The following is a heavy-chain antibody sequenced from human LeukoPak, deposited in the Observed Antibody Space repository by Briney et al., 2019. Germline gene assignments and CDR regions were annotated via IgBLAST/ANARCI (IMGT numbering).Heavy chain of an antibody. J-gene: IGHJ4*02. CDR1: GGSFSGYY. V-gene: IGHV4-34*01. D-gene: IGHD2-21*01. Sequence: SETLSLTCAVFGGSFSGYYWSWIRQPPAKGLEWIGEINHSGSTNYNPSLKSRVTISVDTSKNQFSLKLSSVTAADTAVYYCARRGFWWYAYYFDYWGQGTLVTVSS. CDR2: INHSGST. CDR3: ARRGFWWYAYYFDY.